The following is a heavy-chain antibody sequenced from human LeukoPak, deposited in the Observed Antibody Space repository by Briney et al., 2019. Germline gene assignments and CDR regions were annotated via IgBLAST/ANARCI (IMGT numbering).Heavy chain of an antibody. Sequence: QPGGSLRLSCAASGFTFSSYGMHWVRQAPGKGLEWVAVISYDGSNKYYADSVKGRFTISRDNSKNTLYLQMNSLRAEDTAVYYCAKDKMYYYDSSGPYYYYYGMDVWGQGTTVTVSS. V-gene: IGHV3-30*18. CDR1: GFTFSSYG. D-gene: IGHD3-22*01. CDR2: ISYDGSNK. J-gene: IGHJ6*02. CDR3: AKDKMYYYDSSGPYYYYYGMDV.